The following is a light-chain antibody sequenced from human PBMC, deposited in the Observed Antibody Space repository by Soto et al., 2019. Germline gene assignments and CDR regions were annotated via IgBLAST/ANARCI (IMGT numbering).Light chain of an antibody. J-gene: IGLJ1*01. Sequence: QSALAQPASVSGSPGQSITISCTGTDSDVGAYDSVSWYRQHPHKAPQLIIYEVSDRPSGISSRFSGSKSGNTASLTISGLQTEDEADYYCSSYTSSSTLFGTGTKLTVL. CDR2: EVS. CDR1: DSDVGAYDS. CDR3: SSYTSSSTL. V-gene: IGLV2-14*01.